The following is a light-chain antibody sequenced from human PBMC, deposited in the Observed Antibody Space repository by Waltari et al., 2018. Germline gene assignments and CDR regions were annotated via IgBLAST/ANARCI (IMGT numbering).Light chain of an antibody. CDR1: QSVLYSSNNKNY. CDR3: QQYYSTPQT. V-gene: IGKV4-1*01. Sequence: DIVMTQSPASLAVSLGGRATLNCKSSQSVLYSSNNKNYLAWYQQKPGQPPKLLIYWASTRESGVPDRFSGSGSGTDFTLTISSLQAEDVAVYYCQQYYSTPQTFGQGTKLEIK. CDR2: WAS. J-gene: IGKJ2*01.